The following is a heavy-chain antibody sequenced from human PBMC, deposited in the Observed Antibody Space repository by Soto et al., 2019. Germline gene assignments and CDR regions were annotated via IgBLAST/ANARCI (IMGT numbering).Heavy chain of an antibody. V-gene: IGHV1-46*01. D-gene: IGHD2-15*01. Sequence: QVQLVQSGAEVKKPGASVKVSCKASGYIFTAYSMHWVRQAPGQGLEWMGVVNPSGGSTNYAQKHQGRMTMTRDTSTRKVDVDLSSLTSEDTAVYYCAREEYCGDGIGYSDYFQRWGQGTLVTVSS. CDR3: AREEYCGDGIGYSDYFQR. CDR1: GYIFTAYS. CDR2: VNPSGGST. J-gene: IGHJ1*01.